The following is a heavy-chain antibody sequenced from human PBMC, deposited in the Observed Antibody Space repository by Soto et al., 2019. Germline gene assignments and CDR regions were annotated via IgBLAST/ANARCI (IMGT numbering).Heavy chain of an antibody. J-gene: IGHJ5*01. CDR3: ARDSPLWSGYDSPPRPEETNCFDS. V-gene: IGHV1-3*01. CDR2: INAGNGNT. CDR1: GYTFTSYA. Sequence: ASVKVSCKASGYTFTSYAMHWVRQAPGQRLEWMGWINAGNGNTKYSQKFQGRVTITRDTSASTAYMELSSLRSEDTAVYYCARDSPLWSGYDSPPRPEETNCFDSWGQGTLDPFSS. D-gene: IGHD3-3*01.